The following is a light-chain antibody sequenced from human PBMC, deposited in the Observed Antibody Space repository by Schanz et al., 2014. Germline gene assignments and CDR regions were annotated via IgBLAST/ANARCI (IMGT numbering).Light chain of an antibody. CDR1: QSVSSSY. V-gene: IGKV3D-20*02. J-gene: IGKJ1*01. CDR2: AAS. CDR3: QQRNNWPWT. Sequence: EIVLTQSPGTLSLSPGERATLSCRASQSVSSSYLAWYQQKPGQAPRLLIYAASNRASGIPARFSGSGSGTDFTLTISSLESEDSAVYYCQQRNNWPWTFGQGTKVEIK.